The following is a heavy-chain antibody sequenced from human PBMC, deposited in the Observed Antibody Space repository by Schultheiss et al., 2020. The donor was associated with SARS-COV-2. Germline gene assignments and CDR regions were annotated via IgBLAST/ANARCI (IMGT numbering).Heavy chain of an antibody. Sequence: SETLSLTCTVSGGSISSYYWSWIRQPAGKGLEWIGRIYTSGSTNYNPSLKSRVTISVDTSKNQFSLKLSSVTAADTAVYYCARALRLYSSGWYGNWGQGTLVTVSS. J-gene: IGHJ4*02. CDR1: GGSISSYY. D-gene: IGHD6-19*01. CDR3: ARALRLYSSGWYGN. V-gene: IGHV4-4*07. CDR2: IYTSGST.